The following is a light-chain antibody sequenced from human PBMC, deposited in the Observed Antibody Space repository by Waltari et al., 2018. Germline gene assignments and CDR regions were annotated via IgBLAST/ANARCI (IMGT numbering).Light chain of an antibody. CDR1: QRVLYSSNNKNF. CDR3: HQYYSFPLT. V-gene: IGKV4-1*01. CDR2: WAS. Sequence: DIVMTQSPDSLAVSLGERATINCKSSQRVLYSSNNKNFLAWYQQKPGQPPKLLIHWASIRESGVPDRFGGSGSGADFNLTISSLQAEDVAVYYCHQYYSFPLTFGGGTKVEIK. J-gene: IGKJ4*01.